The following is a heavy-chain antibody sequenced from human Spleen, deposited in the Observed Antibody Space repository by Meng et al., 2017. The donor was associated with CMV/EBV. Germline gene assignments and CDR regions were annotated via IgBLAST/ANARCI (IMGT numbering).Heavy chain of an antibody. Sequence: GESLKISCAASGFTFSSYGMHWVRQAPGKGLEWVAFIRYDGSNKYYADSVKGRFTISRDNAKNTLYLQMNSLRAEDTAVYYCARVKALVRFGTRDAFDIWGQGTMVTVSS. J-gene: IGHJ3*02. CDR3: ARVKALVRFGTRDAFDI. D-gene: IGHD3-10*01. CDR2: IRYDGSNK. V-gene: IGHV3-30*02. CDR1: GFTFSSYG.